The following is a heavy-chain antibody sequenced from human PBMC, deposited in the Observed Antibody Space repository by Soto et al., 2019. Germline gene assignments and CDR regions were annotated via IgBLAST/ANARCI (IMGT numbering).Heavy chain of an antibody. CDR2: IIPIFGTA. J-gene: IGHJ6*02. V-gene: IGHV1-69*13. CDR3: ASLGYSYGSRGDYYYYYGMDV. CDR1: GGTFSSYA. Sequence: GASVKVSCKASGGTFSSYAISWVRQAPGQGLEWMGGIIPIFGTANYTQKFQGRVTITADESTSTAYMELSSLRSEDTAAYYCASLGYSYGSRGDYYYYYGMDVWGQGTTVTVSS. D-gene: IGHD5-18*01.